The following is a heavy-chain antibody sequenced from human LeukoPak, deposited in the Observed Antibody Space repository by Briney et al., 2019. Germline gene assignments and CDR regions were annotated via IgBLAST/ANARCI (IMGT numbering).Heavy chain of an antibody. D-gene: IGHD3-10*01. J-gene: IGHJ6*02. CDR2: INHSGST. CDR1: GGSFSGYY. CDR3: ARDRAVLWFGELLWSGMDV. Sequence: SETLSLTCAVHGGSFSGYYWNWIRQPPGKGLEWIGEINHSGSTNYNSSLKSRVTISVDTSKNQFSLKLSSVTAADTAVYYCARDRAVLWFGELLWSGMDVWGQGTTVTVSS. V-gene: IGHV4-34*01.